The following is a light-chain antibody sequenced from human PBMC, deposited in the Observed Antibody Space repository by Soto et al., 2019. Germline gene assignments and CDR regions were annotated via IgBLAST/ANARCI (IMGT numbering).Light chain of an antibody. CDR3: QQYNSYWA. CDR1: QSISSN. CDR2: RTS. V-gene: IGKV3-15*01. J-gene: IGKJ1*01. Sequence: EIVMTQSPATLSVSPGERATLSCRASQSISSNSAWYQQKPGQAPRLLMFRTSSRATGFPARFSGSGSGTEFNLTISSLQPDDFATYYCQQYNSYWAFGQGTKVDIK.